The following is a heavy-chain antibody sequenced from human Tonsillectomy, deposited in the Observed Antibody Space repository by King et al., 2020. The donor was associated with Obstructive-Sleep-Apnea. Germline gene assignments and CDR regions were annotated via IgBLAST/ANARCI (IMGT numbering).Heavy chain of an antibody. CDR1: GDSVSSNSAA. J-gene: IGHJ5*02. Sequence: VQLQQSGPGLVKPSQTLSLTCAISGDSVSSNSAAWNWIRQSPSRGLEWLGRTYYRSKWYNDYSLSVKSRIIINPDTSKNQFSLQLNSVTPEDTAVYYCARGPLEAGMAAAGTVRDWFDPWGQGTLVTVSS. CDR3: ARGPLEAGMAAAGTVRDWFDP. CDR2: TYYRSKWYN. V-gene: IGHV6-1*01. D-gene: IGHD6-13*01.